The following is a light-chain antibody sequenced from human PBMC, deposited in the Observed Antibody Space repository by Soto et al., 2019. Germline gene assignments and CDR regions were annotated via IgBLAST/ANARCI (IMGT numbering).Light chain of an antibody. CDR1: SSDVGGYNY. V-gene: IGLV2-14*01. CDR3: SSSTSSSTLV. J-gene: IGLJ3*02. Sequence: QSVLTQPASVSGSPGQSITISCTGTSSDVGGYNYVSWYQQHPGKAPKLMICEVSNRPSGVSNRFSGSKSGNTASLTISGLQAEDEADYYCSSSTSSSTLVFGGGTKLTVL. CDR2: EVS.